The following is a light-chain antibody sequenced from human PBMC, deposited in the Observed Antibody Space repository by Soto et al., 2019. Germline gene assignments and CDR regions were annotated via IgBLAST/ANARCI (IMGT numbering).Light chain of an antibody. CDR3: SSYTSSTHFV. CDR2: EVN. V-gene: IGLV2-14*01. Sequence: QSVLTQPASVSGSPGQSITISCTGTSSDVGGYNYVSWYQQHPGKVPKLIIYEVNNRPSGVSNRFSGSKSGNTASLTISGLQAEDEADYYCSSYTSSTHFVFGTGTKLTVL. J-gene: IGLJ1*01. CDR1: SSDVGGYNY.